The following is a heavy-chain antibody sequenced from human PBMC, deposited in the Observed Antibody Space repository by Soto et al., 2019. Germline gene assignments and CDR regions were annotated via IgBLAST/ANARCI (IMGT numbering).Heavy chain of an antibody. V-gene: IGHV3-33*01. CDR3: ARDLEYCSGGSCYPGYYYYYYMDV. D-gene: IGHD2-15*01. CDR1: GFTFSSYG. CDR2: IWYDGSNK. J-gene: IGHJ6*03. Sequence: QVQLVESGGGVVQPGRSLRLSCAASGFTFSSYGMHWVRQAPGKGLEWVAVIWYDGSNKYYADSVKGRFTISRDNSKNTLYMQMNSLRAEDTAVYYCARDLEYCSGGSCYPGYYYYYYMDVWGKGTTVTVSS.